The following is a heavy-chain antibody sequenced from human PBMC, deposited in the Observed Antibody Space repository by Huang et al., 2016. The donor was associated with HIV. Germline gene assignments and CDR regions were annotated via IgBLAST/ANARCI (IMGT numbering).Heavy chain of an antibody. CDR1: GDSFNSNTFY. J-gene: IGHJ1*01. CDR3: ARTGVAVSDDPEYFQH. D-gene: IGHD3-3*01. CDR2: IYYSGTT. Sequence: LQASGPGLVGPSETLPLTCAVSGDSFNSNTFYWGWIRRPPGKALEWLGSIYYSGTTYYNPAFKRRARIAVDTSKNRIFLHLRSVTATDTGVYYCARTGVAVSDDPEYFQHWGQGALVT. V-gene: IGHV4-39*02.